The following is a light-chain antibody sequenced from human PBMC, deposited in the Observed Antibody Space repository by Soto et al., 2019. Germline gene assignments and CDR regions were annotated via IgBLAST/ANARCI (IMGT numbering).Light chain of an antibody. V-gene: IGKV2-28*01. J-gene: IGKJ2*01. Sequence: DIVMTQSPLSLPVTPGEPASISCRSSQSLLHSNEYHYLDWYLQKPGQSPQVLIYLGSNRASGVPDRFSGSGSGTDFTLQISRVEAEDVGVYYCMQALQTPYTFGQGTKLEIK. CDR2: LGS. CDR3: MQALQTPYT. CDR1: QSLLHSNEYHY.